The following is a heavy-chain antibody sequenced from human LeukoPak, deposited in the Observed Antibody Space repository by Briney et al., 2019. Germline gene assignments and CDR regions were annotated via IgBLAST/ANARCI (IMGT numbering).Heavy chain of an antibody. J-gene: IGHJ3*02. CDR1: GFTFSSYE. CDR3: ARDSPPDI. CDR2: ISGSGSTI. V-gene: IGHV3-48*03. Sequence: GGSLRLSCAASGFTFSSYEMNWVRQAPGKGLEWISYISGSGSTIYYADSVKGRFAISRDNAKNSLYLQMNSLRAEDTAVYYCARDSPPDIWGQGTMVTVSS.